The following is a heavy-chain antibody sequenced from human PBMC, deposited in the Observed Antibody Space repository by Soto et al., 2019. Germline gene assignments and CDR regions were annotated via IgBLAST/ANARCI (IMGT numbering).Heavy chain of an antibody. Sequence: SETLSLTCTVSGGSLLGYYWSWIRQPAGEGLEWIGRIYNSGRTNNNPSLKSRVTMSVDMSKNQFYLKLSSVTAADTAIYYCARDRLETETYGMDVWGRGTTVTV. D-gene: IGHD1-1*01. J-gene: IGHJ6*02. V-gene: IGHV4-4*07. CDR3: ARDRLETETYGMDV. CDR2: IYNSGRT. CDR1: GGSLLGYY.